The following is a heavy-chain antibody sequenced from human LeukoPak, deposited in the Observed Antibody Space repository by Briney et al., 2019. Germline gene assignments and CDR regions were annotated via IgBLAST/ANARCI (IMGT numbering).Heavy chain of an antibody. V-gene: IGHV5-51*01. CDR3: VRTPTCSSGSCYPNWFDS. Sequence: GESLKISCQGSGYSFTSNWIGWVRQMPGKGLEWMAIVYPGDSHTKYSPSFQGQVTISADKSISTAYLQWSRLEASDTAMYYCVRTPTCSSGSCYPNWFDSWGQGTLDTVSS. CDR2: VYPGDSHT. CDR1: GYSFTSNW. J-gene: IGHJ5*01. D-gene: IGHD2-15*01.